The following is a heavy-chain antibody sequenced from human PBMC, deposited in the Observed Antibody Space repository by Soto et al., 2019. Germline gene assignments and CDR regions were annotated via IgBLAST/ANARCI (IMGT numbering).Heavy chain of an antibody. CDR3: ANFCRGSTYYFDS. D-gene: IGHD3-10*01. CDR1: GFTFSSYA. Sequence: EVQLLESGGGLVQPGGSPRLSCAASGFTFSSYAMSWVRQAPGKGLERVSAISGSGGSTYYADSVKSRFTMSRDNSRNTMYMQMNSLRAEDTAVYYCANFCRGSTYYFDSWGEGTLVTVSS. V-gene: IGHV3-23*01. CDR2: ISGSGGST. J-gene: IGHJ4*02.